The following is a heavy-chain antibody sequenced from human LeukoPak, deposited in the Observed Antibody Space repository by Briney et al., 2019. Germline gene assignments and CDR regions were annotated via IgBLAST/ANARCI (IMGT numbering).Heavy chain of an antibody. D-gene: IGHD3-3*01. CDR1: GGTFSSYA. CDR2: IIPIFGTA. Sequence: SVKVSCKASGGTFSSYAISWVRQAPGQGLEWMGGIIPIFGTANYAQKFQGRVTITADESTSTAYMELSSLRSEDTAVYYCARGTWSGYYAPFDYWGQGTLVTVSS. J-gene: IGHJ4*02. V-gene: IGHV1-69*13. CDR3: ARGTWSGYYAPFDY.